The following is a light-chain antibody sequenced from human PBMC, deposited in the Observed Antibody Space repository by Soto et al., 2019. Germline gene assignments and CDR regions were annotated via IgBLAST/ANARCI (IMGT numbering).Light chain of an antibody. J-gene: IGLJ2*01. Sequence: QSVLTQPPSVSAAPGQTVTISCSGSSSIGHKYVSWYQQFPGAAPKLMIYEVSKRPSGVPDRFSGSKSGNTASLTVSGLQAEDEADYYCSSYAGGNNLVFGGGTKVTVL. V-gene: IGLV2-8*01. CDR3: SSYAGGNNLV. CDR2: EVS. CDR1: SSIGHKY.